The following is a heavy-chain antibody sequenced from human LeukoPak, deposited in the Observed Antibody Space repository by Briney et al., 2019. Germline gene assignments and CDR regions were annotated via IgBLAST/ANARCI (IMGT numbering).Heavy chain of an antibody. Sequence: SETLSLTCTVSGGSISSDYWSWIRQPPGKGLEWIGYIYYSGSTNYNPSLKSRVTISVDTSKNQFSLKLSSVTAVDTAVYYCARLNGQGAFDYWGQGTLVTVSS. D-gene: IGHD4/OR15-4a*01. CDR1: GGSISSDY. CDR3: ARLNGQGAFDY. V-gene: IGHV4-59*01. CDR2: IYYSGST. J-gene: IGHJ4*02.